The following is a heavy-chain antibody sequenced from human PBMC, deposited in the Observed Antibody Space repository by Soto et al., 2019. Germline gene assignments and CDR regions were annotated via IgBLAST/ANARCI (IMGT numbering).Heavy chain of an antibody. CDR2: IYDTWTT. CDR3: ARGIVRGGFDI. D-gene: IGHD3-10*02. CDR1: GGSMSENDYY. J-gene: IGHJ3*02. Sequence: QVQLQEAGPGLVRPSQTLSLTCTVAGGSMSENDYYWSWLRQSPGQGLQWIGYIYDTWTTSYSPSLKSRVIMSAGTSRNQFSLKLTSVTAADTALYFCARGIVRGGFDIWGQGTLVTVSS. V-gene: IGHV4-30-4*01.